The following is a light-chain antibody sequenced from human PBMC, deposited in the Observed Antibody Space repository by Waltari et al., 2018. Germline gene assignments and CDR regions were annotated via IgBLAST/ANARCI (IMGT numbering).Light chain of an antibody. CDR1: QSISRF. J-gene: IGKJ1*01. CDR2: DAS. V-gene: IGKV3-20*01. CDR3: QKYGTLPAT. Sequence: DIFLTQSPGTLSLSPGEGATLPCRASQSISRFLAWYQQKPGQAPRLLIYDASTRATDIPDRFSGSGSGTDFSLTISRLEPEDFAVYYCQKYGTLPATFGQGTKVEIK.